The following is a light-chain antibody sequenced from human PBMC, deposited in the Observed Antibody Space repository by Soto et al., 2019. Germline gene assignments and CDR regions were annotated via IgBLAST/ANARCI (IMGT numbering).Light chain of an antibody. CDR3: QQYNTWPPIT. J-gene: IGKJ5*01. V-gene: IGKV3-15*01. CDR2: GAS. Sequence: IVMTQSPATLSLSPGERATLSFRASQSVSSNLAWYQQKPGQAPRLLIYGASTRATGLPARFSGSGSGTDFTLTISSLQSEDFAVYYCQQYNTWPPITFGQGTRLEIK. CDR1: QSVSSN.